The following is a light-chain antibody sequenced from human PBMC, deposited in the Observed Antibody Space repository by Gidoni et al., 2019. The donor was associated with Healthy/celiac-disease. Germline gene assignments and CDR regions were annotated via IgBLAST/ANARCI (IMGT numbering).Light chain of an antibody. CDR2: AAS. V-gene: IGKV1-39*01. CDR1: QSISSY. CDR3: QQSYSTHPT. Sequence: DIQMTQSPSSLSASVGDRVTITCRASQSISSYLNWYQQKPGKAPKLLIYAASSLQSGVPSRFSGSGSGTDFTLTISSLQPEDFATYYCQQSYSTHPTFGQXTKVEIK. J-gene: IGKJ1*01.